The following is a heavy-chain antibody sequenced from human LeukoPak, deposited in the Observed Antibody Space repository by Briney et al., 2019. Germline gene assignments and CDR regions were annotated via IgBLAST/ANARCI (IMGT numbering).Heavy chain of an antibody. D-gene: IGHD5-18*01. CDR1: GFTFRGYG. CDR2: ISYGGNAK. J-gene: IGHJ5*02. CDR3: ARDRHSYGFTLAA. V-gene: IGHV3-30*03. Sequence: GGSLRLSCEASGFTFRGYGMHWVRQSPGKGLEWVAVISYGGNAKAFADSVKGRFIISRDNPKNTLFLQMNSLRPEDTGLYYCARDRHSYGFTLAAWGQGTPVIVSS.